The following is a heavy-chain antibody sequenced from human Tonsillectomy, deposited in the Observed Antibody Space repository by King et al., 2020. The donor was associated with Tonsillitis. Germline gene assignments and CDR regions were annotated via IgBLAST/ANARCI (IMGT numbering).Heavy chain of an antibody. CDR2: LNLILGVA. Sequence: QLVQSGAEVKKPGSSVKVSCKASGGTFSSYSINWVRQARGQGLEWMGRLNLILGVANYAQKFQVRVTIIADKSTNTVSMELSSLRSEDTAVYYCATDLEGGNSPGYYCGHGALFTVSS. D-gene: IGHD4-23*01. V-gene: IGHV1-69*04. CDR1: GGTFSSYS. CDR3: ATDLEGGNSPGYY. J-gene: IGHJ4*01.